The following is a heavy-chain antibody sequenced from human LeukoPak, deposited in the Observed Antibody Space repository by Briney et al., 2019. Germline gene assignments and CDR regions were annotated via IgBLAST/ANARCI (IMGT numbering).Heavy chain of an antibody. V-gene: IGHV1-69*05. J-gene: IGHJ2*01. CDR3: ARGGQQLVRLWYFDL. Sequence: SVKVSCKASGGTFSSYAISWVRQPPGQGLEWMGGIIPIFGTANYAQKFQGRVTITTDESTSTAYMELSSLRSEDTAVYYCARGGQQLVRLWYFDLWGRGTLVTVSS. D-gene: IGHD6-13*01. CDR2: IIPIFGTA. CDR1: GGTFSSYA.